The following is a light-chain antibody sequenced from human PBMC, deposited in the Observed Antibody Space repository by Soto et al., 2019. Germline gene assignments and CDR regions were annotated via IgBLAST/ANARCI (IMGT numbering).Light chain of an antibody. Sequence: QSVLTQPPSASGTPGQRVTISCSGSSSNIGRNTVTWYRQVPGTAPKLLVYSNRQRSSGVPDRFSGSKSGTSASLAISGLQSGDEADYYCAAWDDSLTGYVFGTGTKVTVL. J-gene: IGLJ1*01. CDR2: SNR. CDR1: SSNIGRNT. V-gene: IGLV1-44*01. CDR3: AAWDDSLTGYV.